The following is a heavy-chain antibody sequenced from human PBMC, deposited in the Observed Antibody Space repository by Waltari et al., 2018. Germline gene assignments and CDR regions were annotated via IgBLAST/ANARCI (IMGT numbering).Heavy chain of an antibody. CDR2: IKWDGSAT. D-gene: IGHD2-2*01. Sequence: EAQLMESGGGLVQPGGSLGLPCAASGFHFPGTWMTWVRRAPGKGLEWVANIKWDGSATWYAESLSGRFIISRDNARNSLFLQINSPSAEDTAIYYCARGSAGYVRVWDLWGQGTSVTVSS. J-gene: IGHJ5*02. CDR3: ARGSAGYVRVWDL. V-gene: IGHV3-7*03. CDR1: GFHFPGTW.